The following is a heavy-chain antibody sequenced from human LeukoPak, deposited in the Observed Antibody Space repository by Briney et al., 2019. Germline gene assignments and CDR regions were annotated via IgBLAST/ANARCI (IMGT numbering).Heavy chain of an antibody. CDR3: AKDLNGGYNYGNDY. CDR1: GFTFSSYW. Sequence: GGSLRLSCAASGFTFSSYWMSWVRQAPGKGLEWVSSIGGTGGNTYYAESVKGRFTISKSNSKNTLYLQMNSLRTEDTAVYYCAKDLNGGYNYGNDYWGQGTLVTVSS. D-gene: IGHD5-18*01. J-gene: IGHJ4*02. CDR2: IGGTGGNT. V-gene: IGHV3-23*01.